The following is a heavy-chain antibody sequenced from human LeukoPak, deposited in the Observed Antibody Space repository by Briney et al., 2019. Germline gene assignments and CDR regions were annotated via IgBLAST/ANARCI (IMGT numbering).Heavy chain of an antibody. D-gene: IGHD2-2*01. CDR2: IYAGGNT. CDR1: GFPEHKSY. Sequence: GGSLRHPYCASGFPEHKSYMRWVRQAPGKGLEWVSIIYAGGNTYYADSVKGRFTISRDSSKNTLYFQMTSLRAEDTAVYYCANRHSTNWCTHDAFDYWGQGTMVTVSS. CDR3: ANRHSTNWCTHDAFDY. J-gene: IGHJ3*01. V-gene: IGHV3-53*01.